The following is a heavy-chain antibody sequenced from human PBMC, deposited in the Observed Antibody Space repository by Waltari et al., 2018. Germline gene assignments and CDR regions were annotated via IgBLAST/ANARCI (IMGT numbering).Heavy chain of an antibody. J-gene: IGHJ3*01. CDR1: DGSITNYF. V-gene: IGHV4-59*08. Sequence: QVQLRESGPGLVKSSETLSITCTVSDGSITNYFWNWIRQPPGKALEWIGYIRHTGFTKLTPSLKSRVSMSVDTSKNQSSLKVTSVTATDTAVYYCARWQSDWRAFNVWGQGTTVTVSS. CDR2: IRHTGFT. CDR3: ARWQSDWRAFNV. D-gene: IGHD2-21*02.